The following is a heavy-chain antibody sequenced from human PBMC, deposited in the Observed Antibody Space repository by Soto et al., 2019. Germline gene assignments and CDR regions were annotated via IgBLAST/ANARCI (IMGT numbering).Heavy chain of an antibody. J-gene: IGHJ4*02. CDR3: AKDRTVAVVAAAFDS. Sequence: QVQLVESGGGVVQPGRSLRLSCAASGFTFSSYGMHWVRQAPGKGLEWVAVISYDGSNKYYADSVKGRFTISRDNSKNTRYLQMNSLRAEDTAVYYCAKDRTVAVVAAAFDSWGQGTLVTVSS. CDR1: GFTFSSYG. CDR2: ISYDGSNK. D-gene: IGHD2-15*01. V-gene: IGHV3-30*18.